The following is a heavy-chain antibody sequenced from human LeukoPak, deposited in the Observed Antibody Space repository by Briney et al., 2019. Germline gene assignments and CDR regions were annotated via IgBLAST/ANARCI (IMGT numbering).Heavy chain of an antibody. V-gene: IGHV3-53*01. Sequence: GGSLRLSCAASGFTVSTNFMNWVRQAPGKGLEWVSIMYSGGSTYYADSVKSRFTISRDDSKNTVCLQMNSLRADDTAMYYRARGYCTGTNCLVDYWGQGTLVTVSS. CDR2: MYSGGST. J-gene: IGHJ4*02. D-gene: IGHD2-8*02. CDR3: ARGYCTGTNCLVDY. CDR1: GFTVSTNF.